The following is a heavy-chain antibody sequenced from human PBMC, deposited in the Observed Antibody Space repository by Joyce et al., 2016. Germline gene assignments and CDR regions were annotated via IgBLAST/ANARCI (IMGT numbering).Heavy chain of an antibody. Sequence: EVQLVESGGGLVQPGGSLRLSCAASGFSFSGYWIHWVRQAPGKGLVLDSRINTDGSSTRFADSVKGRFTISRDNAKNTLYLQMNSLRAEDTAVYYCVRGISARPGGPNWFDPWGQGTLVTVSS. CDR2: INTDGSST. V-gene: IGHV3-74*01. D-gene: IGHD6-6*01. J-gene: IGHJ5*02. CDR1: GFSFSGYW. CDR3: VRGISARPGGPNWFDP.